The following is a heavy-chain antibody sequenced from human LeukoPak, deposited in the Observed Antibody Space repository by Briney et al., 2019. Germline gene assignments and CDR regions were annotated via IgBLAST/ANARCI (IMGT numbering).Heavy chain of an antibody. CDR1: GFTFDDYG. V-gene: IGHV3-20*04. D-gene: IGHD3-3*01. CDR2: INWNGGST. J-gene: IGHJ4*02. Sequence: PGGSLRLSCAASGFTFDDYGMSWVRQAPGKGLEWVSGINWNGGSTGYADSVKGRFTISRDNAKNSLYLQMNSLRAEDAALYYCARAWSKAHYFDYWGQGTLVTVSS. CDR3: ARAWSKAHYFDY.